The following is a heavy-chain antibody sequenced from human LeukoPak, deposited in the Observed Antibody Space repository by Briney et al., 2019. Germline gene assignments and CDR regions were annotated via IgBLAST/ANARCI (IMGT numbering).Heavy chain of an antibody. CDR3: ARTGTYGDYAEY. D-gene: IGHD4-17*01. V-gene: IGHV4-59*01. Sequence: SETLSFTCTVSGGSISSYYWSWIRQPPGKGLEWIGYIYYSGSTNYNPSLKSRVTISVDTPKNQFSLKLSSVTAADTAVYYCARTGTYGDYAEYWGQGTLVTVSS. CDR1: GGSISSYY. CDR2: IYYSGST. J-gene: IGHJ4*02.